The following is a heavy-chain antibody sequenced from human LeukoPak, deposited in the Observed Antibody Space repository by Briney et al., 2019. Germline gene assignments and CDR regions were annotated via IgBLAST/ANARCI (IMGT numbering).Heavy chain of an antibody. Sequence: PGGSLRLSCAASGFTFSSYGMHWVRQAPGKGLEWVAVISYDGSNKYYADSVKGRFTISRDNSKNTLYLQMNSLRAEDTAVYYCAKDLAAAGPEGAYWGQGTLVTFSS. CDR1: GFTFSSYG. D-gene: IGHD6-13*01. V-gene: IGHV3-30*18. J-gene: IGHJ4*02. CDR2: ISYDGSNK. CDR3: AKDLAAAGPEGAY.